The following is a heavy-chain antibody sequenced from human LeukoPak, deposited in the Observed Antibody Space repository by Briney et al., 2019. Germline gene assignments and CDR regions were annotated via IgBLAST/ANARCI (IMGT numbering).Heavy chain of an antibody. CDR2: IRSNGETT. V-gene: IGHV3-23*01. Sequence: SGGSLRLSCAASGFTFSNIAMTWVRQAPGKGLEWVSTIRSNGETTYNADSVKGRFTISRDNSKKTLYLQLNSLRVEDTAIYYCAKGQELDDGVFDSWGQGTLVTVSS. CDR3: AKGQELDDGVFDS. CDR1: GFTFSNIA. D-gene: IGHD1-1*01. J-gene: IGHJ4*02.